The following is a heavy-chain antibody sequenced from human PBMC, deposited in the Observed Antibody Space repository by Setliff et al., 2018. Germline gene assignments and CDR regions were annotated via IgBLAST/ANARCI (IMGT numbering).Heavy chain of an antibody. CDR1: GGSISSYY. V-gene: IGHV4-4*07. D-gene: IGHD3-10*01. CDR2: IYIGGSA. J-gene: IGHJ5*02. Sequence: SETLSLTCTVSGGSISSYYWSWIRQPAGKGLEWIGHIYIGGSANYNPSLKSRVSISVDTSKNQFSLKLSSVTAADTAVYYCARYYGSGPLNWFDPWGQGTLVTVSS. CDR3: ARYYGSGPLNWFDP.